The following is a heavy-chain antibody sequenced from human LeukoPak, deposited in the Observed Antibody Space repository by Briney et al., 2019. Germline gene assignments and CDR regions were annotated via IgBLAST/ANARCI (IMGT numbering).Heavy chain of an antibody. V-gene: IGHV4-38-2*01. Sequence: TSETLSLTCAVSGYSISSGYYWGWIRQPPGEGVEWIGSSYHSGSTYYNAALKSRVTISVDKSKNLFSLKLRSVAAADTAVYYCAKNSYCSSTSCFRAYWFDPWGQGTPVTVSS. D-gene: IGHD2-2*01. CDR2: SYHSGST. CDR1: GYSISSGYY. CDR3: AKNSYCSSTSCFRAYWFDP. J-gene: IGHJ5*01.